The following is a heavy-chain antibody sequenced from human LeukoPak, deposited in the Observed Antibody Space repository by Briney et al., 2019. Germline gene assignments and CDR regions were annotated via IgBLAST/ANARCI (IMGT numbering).Heavy chain of an antibody. Sequence: GGSLRLSCAASGLTFRNYGMHWVRQAPGKGLEWVALIWYDGSNKYYADSVKGRFTISRDNSKNMLYLQMNSLRTEDTAVYYCARDLAYSRLDYWGQGMLVTVSS. CDR1: GLTFRNYG. CDR2: IWYDGSNK. CDR3: ARDLAYSRLDY. J-gene: IGHJ4*02. D-gene: IGHD5-18*01. V-gene: IGHV3-30*02.